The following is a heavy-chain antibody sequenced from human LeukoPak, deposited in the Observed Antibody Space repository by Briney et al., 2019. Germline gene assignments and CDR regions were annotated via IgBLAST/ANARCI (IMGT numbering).Heavy chain of an antibody. CDR3: ARGYCSGGSCYSVFWFDP. CDR1: GFTFSSYA. V-gene: IGHV3-23*01. Sequence: GGSLRLSCAASGFTFSSYAMNWVRQAPGKGLEWVSTIIGSGGFTYYADSVKGRFTISRDNSKNTLYLQMNSLRAEDPAVFYCARGYCSGGSCYSVFWFDPWGQGTLVTVSS. D-gene: IGHD2-15*01. CDR2: IIGSGGFT. J-gene: IGHJ5*02.